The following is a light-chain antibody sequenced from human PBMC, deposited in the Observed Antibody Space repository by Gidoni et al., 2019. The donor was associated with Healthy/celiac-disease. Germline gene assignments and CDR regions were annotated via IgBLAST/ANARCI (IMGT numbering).Light chain of an antibody. Sequence: DIQMTLSPSTLSASVGDRVTVTCWASQSISSWLAWSKQKPGKAPQLLIYKASSLESGVPSRFSGSGSGTEFTLTISSLQPDDFATYYCQQYNSSYTFGQGTKLEIK. CDR2: KAS. J-gene: IGKJ2*01. CDR3: QQYNSSYT. CDR1: QSISSW. V-gene: IGKV1-5*03.